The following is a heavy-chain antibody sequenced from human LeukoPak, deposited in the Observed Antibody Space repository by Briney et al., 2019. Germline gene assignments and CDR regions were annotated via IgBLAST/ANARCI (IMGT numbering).Heavy chain of an antibody. V-gene: IGHV4-39*07. CDR3: ARVGPRSGSYHNVNP. CDR1: SGSISSSSYY. Sequence: SETLSLTCTVSSGSISSSSYYWGWIRQPPGKGLEWIGEINHSGSTNYNPSLKSRVTISVDTSKNQFSLKLSSVTAADTAVYYCARVGPRSGSYHNVNPWGQGTLVTVSS. D-gene: IGHD3-10*01. J-gene: IGHJ5*02. CDR2: INHSGST.